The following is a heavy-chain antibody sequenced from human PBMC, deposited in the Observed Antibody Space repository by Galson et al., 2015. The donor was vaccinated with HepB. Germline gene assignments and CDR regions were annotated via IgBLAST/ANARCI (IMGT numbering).Heavy chain of an antibody. CDR1: GFIFNNYW. Sequence: SLRLSCAASGFIFNNYWMSWVRQAPGKGLEWVANIKQDGSEKYYVDSVKGRFTISRDNAKNSLYLQMNSLRPEDTAIYYCARAGHCSSTTCYARYWGQGTLVTVSS. J-gene: IGHJ4*02. D-gene: IGHD2-2*03. V-gene: IGHV3-7*01. CDR2: IKQDGSEK. CDR3: ARAGHCSSTTCYARY.